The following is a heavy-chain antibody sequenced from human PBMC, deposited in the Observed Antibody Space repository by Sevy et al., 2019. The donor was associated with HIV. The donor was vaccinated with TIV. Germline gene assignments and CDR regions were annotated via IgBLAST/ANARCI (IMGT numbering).Heavy chain of an antibody. Sequence: GGSLRLSCAASGFTFSSYWMHWVRQAPGKGLVWVSRINSDGSSTSYADSVKGRFTISRDNAKDTLYRQMNSLRAEDTAVYYCARVRLYYYDSSGYYSVDEDAFDIWGQGTMVTVSS. CDR3: ARVRLYYYDSSGYYSVDEDAFDI. CDR2: INSDGSST. D-gene: IGHD3-22*01. J-gene: IGHJ3*02. V-gene: IGHV3-74*01. CDR1: GFTFSSYW.